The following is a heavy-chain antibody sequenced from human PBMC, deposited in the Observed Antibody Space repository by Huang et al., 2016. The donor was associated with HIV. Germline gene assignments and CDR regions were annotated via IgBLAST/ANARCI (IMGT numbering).Heavy chain of an antibody. Sequence: QVHLVQSGAEVKKPGASGKVSCKASGYTFSSFGISGVRRAPGQGLEWVGWISVYNGNTKFAQKFQGRLTMTTDTSTSTAYMELRSLRSDDTAVYYCARGGGIQLWLLGYYYMDVWGNGTTVTVSS. CDR2: ISVYNGNT. V-gene: IGHV1-18*01. J-gene: IGHJ6*03. D-gene: IGHD5-18*01. CDR3: ARGGGIQLWLLGYYYMDV. CDR1: GYTFSSFG.